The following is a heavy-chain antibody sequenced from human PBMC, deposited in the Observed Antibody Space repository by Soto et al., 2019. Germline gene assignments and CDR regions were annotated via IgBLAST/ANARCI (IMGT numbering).Heavy chain of an antibody. CDR3: ARSFTDYGDYVDFYYYYYMDV. Sequence: GGSLRLSCAASGFTFSDYYMSWIRQAPGKGLEWVSYISSSGSTIYYADSVKGRFTISRDNAKHSLYLQMNSLRAEDTAVYYCARSFTDYGDYVDFYYYYYMDVWGKGTTVTVSS. CDR2: ISSSGSTI. D-gene: IGHD4-17*01. J-gene: IGHJ6*03. CDR1: GFTFSDYY. V-gene: IGHV3-11*01.